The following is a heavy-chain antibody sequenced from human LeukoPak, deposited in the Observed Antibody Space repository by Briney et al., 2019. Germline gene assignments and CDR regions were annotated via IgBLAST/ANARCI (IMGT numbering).Heavy chain of an antibody. CDR2: ISSSSSYI. V-gene: IGHV3-21*01. J-gene: IGHJ4*02. D-gene: IGHD3-16*01. CDR3: ARRRNYDYVWGSYHDFDY. CDR1: GFTFSSYS. Sequence: GGSLRLSCAASGFTFSSYSMNWVRQAPGKGLEWVSSISSSSSYIYYADSVKGRFTISRDNAKNSLYLQMNSLRAEDTAVYYCARRRNYDYVWGSYHDFDYWGQGTLVTVSS.